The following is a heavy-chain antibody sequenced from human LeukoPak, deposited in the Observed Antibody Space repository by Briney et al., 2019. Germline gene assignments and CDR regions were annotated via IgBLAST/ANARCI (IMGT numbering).Heavy chain of an antibody. CDR2: IYPGDSDT. V-gene: IGHV5-51*01. D-gene: IGHD3-16*01. CDR1: GYSFTSYW. Sequence: GESLKISCKGSGYSFTSYWIGWVRQMPVKGLEWMGIIYPGDSDTRYSPSFQGQVTISADKSINTAYLQWSSLKASDTATYYCARRGSSPSTNYYYYYYMDVWGKGTTVTVSS. CDR3: ARRGSSPSTNYYYYYYMDV. J-gene: IGHJ6*03.